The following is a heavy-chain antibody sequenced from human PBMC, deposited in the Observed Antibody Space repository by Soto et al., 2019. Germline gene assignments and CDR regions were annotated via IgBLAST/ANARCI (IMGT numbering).Heavy chain of an antibody. D-gene: IGHD6-6*01. Sequence: ASVKVSCKASGYTFTSYDINWVRQATGQGLEWMGWMNPNSGNTGYAQKFQGRVTMTRNTSISTAYMELSSLRSEDTAVYYCARATRLRTGGSSAYYYYYMDVWGKGTTVTVSS. CDR1: GYTFTSYD. J-gene: IGHJ6*03. CDR3: ARATRLRTGGSSAYYYYYMDV. V-gene: IGHV1-8*01. CDR2: MNPNSGNT.